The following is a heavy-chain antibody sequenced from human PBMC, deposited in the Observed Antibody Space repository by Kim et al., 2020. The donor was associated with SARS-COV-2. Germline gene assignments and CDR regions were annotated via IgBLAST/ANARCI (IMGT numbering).Heavy chain of an antibody. CDR2: IYPGDSDT. CDR1: GYSFTSYW. V-gene: IGHV5-51*01. CDR3: ARMGERGGPNYYDSSGYSHYYYYGMDV. D-gene: IGHD3-22*01. Sequence: GESQKISCKGSGYSFTSYWIGWVRHMPGKGLEWMGIIYPGDSDTRYSPSFQGQVTISADKSISTAYLQWSSLKASDTAMYYCARMGERGGPNYYDSSGYSHYYYYGMDVWRQGTTVTVSS. J-gene: IGHJ6*02.